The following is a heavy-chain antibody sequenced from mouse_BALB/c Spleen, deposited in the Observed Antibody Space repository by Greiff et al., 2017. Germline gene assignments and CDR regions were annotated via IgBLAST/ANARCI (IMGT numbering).Heavy chain of an antibody. CDR2: ISNGGGST. CDR1: GFSFSSYT. Sequence: EVKLVESGGGLVQPGGSLKLSCAASGFSFSSYTMSWVRQTPGKRLEWVAYISNGGGSTYYPDTVKGRFTIARDNAKNTLYLQMSSLTYEDTAKYYGTRQGGSSYNYAMDYWGQGTSVTVSS. V-gene: IGHV5-12-2*01. CDR3: TRQGGSSYNYAMDY. D-gene: IGHD1-1*01. J-gene: IGHJ4*01.